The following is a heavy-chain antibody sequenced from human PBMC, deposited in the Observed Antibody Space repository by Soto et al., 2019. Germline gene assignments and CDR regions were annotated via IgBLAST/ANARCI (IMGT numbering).Heavy chain of an antibody. Sequence: EVQLVESGGGLVQPGGSLRLSCAASGLSDSSNYMSWVRQAPGKGLEWVSVIYSGTTTHYADSVKGRFTISRYSSKNTLFLQMNSLRAEDTAVYFCARGYWVQGYGAGTYFDYWGQGTLVTVSS. CDR2: IYSGTTT. V-gene: IGHV3-66*01. J-gene: IGHJ4*02. D-gene: IGHD1-1*01. CDR3: ARGYWVQGYGAGTYFDY. CDR1: GLSDSSNY.